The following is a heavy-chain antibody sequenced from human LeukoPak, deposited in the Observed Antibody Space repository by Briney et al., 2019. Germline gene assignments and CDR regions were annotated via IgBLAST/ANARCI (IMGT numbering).Heavy chain of an antibody. CDR3: ASLRSYSVYDSGASFDN. D-gene: IGHD5/OR15-5a*01. J-gene: IGHJ4*02. CDR1: GYSISSGYY. CDR2: IYHSGST. Sequence: TSETLSLTCTVSGYSISSGYYWGWIRQPPGKGLEWIGSIYHSGSTYYNPSLKSRVTISVDTSKNQFSLKLSSVTAADTAVYYCASLRSYSVYDSGASFDNWGQGTLVTVSS. V-gene: IGHV4-38-2*02.